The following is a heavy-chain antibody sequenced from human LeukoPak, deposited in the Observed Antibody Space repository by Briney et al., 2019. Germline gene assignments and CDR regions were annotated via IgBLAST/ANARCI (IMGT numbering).Heavy chain of an antibody. V-gene: IGHV3-11*01. D-gene: IGHD4-23*01. J-gene: IGHJ4*02. CDR3: ARGGGNHTGVDY. CDR2: IRSSGSMV. CDR1: GFTFSDYY. Sequence: GGSLTLSCAASGFTFSDYYMSWIRQAPGKGLEYVSYIRSSGSMVYYADSVKGRFTISRDNAKNSLYLQMNSLRGEDTAVYYCARGGGNHTGVDYWGQGTLVTVSS.